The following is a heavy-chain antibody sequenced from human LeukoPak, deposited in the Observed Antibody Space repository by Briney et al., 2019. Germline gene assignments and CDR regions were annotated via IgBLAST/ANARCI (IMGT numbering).Heavy chain of an antibody. CDR1: GFTFSDYY. J-gene: IGHJ4*01. D-gene: IGHD3-3*01. V-gene: IGHV3-11*01. CDR3: AKDKRDEIFGVVSTLLDY. CDR2: ISSSGGRI. Sequence: GGSLRLSCAVSGFTFSDYYMSWLRQAPGKGLEWLSYISSSGGRIYYADSVKGRFTISRDNDKRSLYLQLNSLRAEDPAVYYCAKDKRDEIFGVVSTLLDYWGHGTLVTVSS.